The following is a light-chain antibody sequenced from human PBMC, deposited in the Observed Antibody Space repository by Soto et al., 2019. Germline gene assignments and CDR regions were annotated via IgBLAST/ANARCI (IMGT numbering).Light chain of an antibody. CDR1: SSDIGGYNS. CDR2: DVT. Sequence: QSVLTQFPSASGSPGQSVTISCTGTSSDIGGYNSVSWYQQHPGKAPKVMIYDVTKRPSGVPDRFSGSKSGNTASLTVSGLQAEDEADYYCSSYTSSNTLVFGTGTKVTVL. V-gene: IGLV2-8*01. J-gene: IGLJ1*01. CDR3: SSYTSSNTLV.